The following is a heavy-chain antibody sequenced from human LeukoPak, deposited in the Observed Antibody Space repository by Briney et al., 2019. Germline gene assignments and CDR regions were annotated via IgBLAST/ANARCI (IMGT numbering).Heavy chain of an antibody. CDR1: GGSISSSSYY. J-gene: IGHJ4*02. CDR3: ARRGGSGRSFDY. V-gene: IGHV4-39*01. CDR2: GYSSGST. D-gene: IGHD3-10*01. Sequence: SETPSLTCTVSGGSISSSSYYWGWIRQPPGKGLEWIGNGYSSGSTYYNPSLKSRVAISVDTSKNQFSLKLSSVTAADTAVYYCARRGGSGRSFDYWGQGTLVTVSS.